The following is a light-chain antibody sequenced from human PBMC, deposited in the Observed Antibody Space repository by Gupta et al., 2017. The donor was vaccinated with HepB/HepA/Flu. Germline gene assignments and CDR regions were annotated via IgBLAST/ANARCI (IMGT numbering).Light chain of an antibody. CDR2: DTF. V-gene: IGKV3-15*01. J-gene: IGKJ1*01. CDR1: QSVGSK. Sequence: EIVMTQSPATLSVSPGERATLSCRASQSVGSKLAWYQQKPGQAPRLLIYDTFTGASGIPARFSGSESGTEFTLTISSLQSEDFAVYYCHQYNNWPETFGQGTKVEIK. CDR3: HQYNNWPET.